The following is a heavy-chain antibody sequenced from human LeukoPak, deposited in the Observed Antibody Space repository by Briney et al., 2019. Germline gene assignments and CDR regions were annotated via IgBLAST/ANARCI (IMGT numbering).Heavy chain of an antibody. CDR3: AKEIRYTGTTGLPDY. Sequence: GESLRLSCAASGFTFDDYAMHWVRQAPGKGLAWVSGISWNSGSIGYADSVKGRFTISRDNAKNSLYLQMNSLRAEDTALYYCAKEIRYTGTTGLPDYWGQGTLVTVSS. V-gene: IGHV3-9*01. D-gene: IGHD1-7*01. CDR1: GFTFDDYA. J-gene: IGHJ4*02. CDR2: ISWNSGSI.